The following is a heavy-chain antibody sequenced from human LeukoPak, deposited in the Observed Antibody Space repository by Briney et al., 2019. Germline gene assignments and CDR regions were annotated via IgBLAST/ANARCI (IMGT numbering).Heavy chain of an antibody. CDR1: GFTFSSYA. Sequence: GGSLRLSCAASGFTFSSYAMSWVRQAPGKGLEWVSVISGSGGRTYYADSVKGRFTISRDNSKNTLYVQMNSLRAEDTAVYYCAKDLLAATIDYYFDYWGQGTLVTVSS. J-gene: IGHJ4*02. CDR2: ISGSGGRT. CDR3: AKDLLAATIDYYFDY. V-gene: IGHV3-23*01. D-gene: IGHD5-12*01.